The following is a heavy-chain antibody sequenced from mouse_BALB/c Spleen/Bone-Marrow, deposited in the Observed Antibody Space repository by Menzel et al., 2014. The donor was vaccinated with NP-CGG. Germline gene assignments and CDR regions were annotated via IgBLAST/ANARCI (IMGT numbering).Heavy chain of an antibody. CDR2: ILPGSGST. CDR3: AQYYRYNY. J-gene: IGHJ2*01. V-gene: IGHV1-9*01. Sequence: VQLQQSGAELMKPGASVKISCKATGYTFSSYWIEWVKQRPGHGLEWIGEILPGSGSTNYNEKFKGKATFTADTSSNTPYRHLSTLTSVDSAVYFCAQYYRYNYRGQRATLTLSS. D-gene: IGHD2-14*01. CDR1: GYTFSSYW.